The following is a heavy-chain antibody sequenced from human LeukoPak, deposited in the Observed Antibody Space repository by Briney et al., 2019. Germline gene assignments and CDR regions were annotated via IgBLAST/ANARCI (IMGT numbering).Heavy chain of an antibody. CDR3: AHRLGAAAGEYFQH. J-gene: IGHJ1*01. Sequence: SGPTLVKPTQPLTLTCTFSGFSLSTSGLGVGWIRQPPGKALEWLALIYWDDDKRYSPSLKSRLTITKDTSKNQVVLTMTNMDPVDTATYYCAHRLGAAAGEYFQHWGQGTLVTVSS. CDR1: GFSLSTSGLG. CDR2: IYWDDDK. D-gene: IGHD6-13*01. V-gene: IGHV2-5*02.